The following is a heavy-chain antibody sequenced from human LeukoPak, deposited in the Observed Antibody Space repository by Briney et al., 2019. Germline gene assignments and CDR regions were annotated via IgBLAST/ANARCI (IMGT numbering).Heavy chain of an antibody. J-gene: IGHJ6*02. CDR3: ARGGVGLLIIPGWEYDYYGLDV. D-gene: IGHD3/OR15-3a*01. CDR2: ISTSGSYM. V-gene: IGHV3-21*01. CDR1: GFTLSTYS. Sequence: GGSLRLSCAASGFTLSTYSMNWVRQAPGKGLEWVSSISTSGSYMYYADSVKGRFIISRDNAKNSVYLQMNSLRAEDTAVYYCARGGVGLLIIPGWEYDYYGLDVWGQGTTVTVSS.